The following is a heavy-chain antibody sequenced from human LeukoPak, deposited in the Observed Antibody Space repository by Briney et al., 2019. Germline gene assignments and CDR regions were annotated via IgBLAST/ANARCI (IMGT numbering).Heavy chain of an antibody. J-gene: IGHJ4*02. Sequence: PGGSLRHSCAASVFTFSSYAMSWVRQAPGKGLEWVSAISGSGGSTYYTDSVKGRFTVSRDNSKNTLYLQMNSLRAEDTAVYYCAKVDAPYYFDYWGQGTLVTVSS. D-gene: IGHD2-2*01. CDR1: VFTFSSYA. CDR2: ISGSGGST. CDR3: AKVDAPYYFDY. V-gene: IGHV3-23*01.